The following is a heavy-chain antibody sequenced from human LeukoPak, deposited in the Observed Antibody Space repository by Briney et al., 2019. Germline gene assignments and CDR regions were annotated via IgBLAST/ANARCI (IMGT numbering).Heavy chain of an antibody. Sequence: GSSVKVSCKASGGTFSSYAISWVRQAPGQGLEWMGGIIPIFGTANYAQKFQGRVTITADESTSTAYMELSSLRSDDTAVYYCARDPSSGDSSGYYPSSYGMDVWGQGTTVTVSS. CDR1: GGTFSSYA. V-gene: IGHV1-69*01. D-gene: IGHD3-22*01. CDR2: IIPIFGTA. CDR3: ARDPSSGDSSGYYPSSYGMDV. J-gene: IGHJ6*02.